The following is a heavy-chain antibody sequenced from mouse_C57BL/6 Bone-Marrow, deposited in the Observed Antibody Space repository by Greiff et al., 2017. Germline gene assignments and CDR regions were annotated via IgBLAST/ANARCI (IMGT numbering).Heavy chain of an antibody. Sequence: VQLQQPGAQLVKPGASVKLSCKASGYTFTSYWMHWVKQRPGRGLEWIGRIDPNSGGTKYNEKFKSKATLTVDKPSSTAYMQLSSLTSEDSAVYYCAISVDYDVDYFDYWGQGTTLTVSS. V-gene: IGHV1-72*01. J-gene: IGHJ2*01. D-gene: IGHD2-4*01. CDR3: AISVDYDVDYFDY. CDR2: IDPNSGGT. CDR1: GYTFTSYW.